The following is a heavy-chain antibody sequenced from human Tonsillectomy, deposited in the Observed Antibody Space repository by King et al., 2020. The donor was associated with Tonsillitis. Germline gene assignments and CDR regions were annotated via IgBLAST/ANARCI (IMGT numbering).Heavy chain of an antibody. CDR2: IIPILGIA. V-gene: IGHV1-69*09. CDR3: ARAKPIFPSHKPVLGPAPYYSDSSGYYYDY. Sequence: QLVQSGAEVKKPGSSVKVSCKASGGTFSSYAISWVRQAPGQGLEWMGRIIPILGIANYAQKFQGRVTITADKSTSTAYMELSSLGSEDTAVYYCARAKPIFPSHKPVLGPAPYYSDSSGYYYDYWGQGTLVTVSS. J-gene: IGHJ4*02. CDR1: GGTFSSYA. D-gene: IGHD3-22*01.